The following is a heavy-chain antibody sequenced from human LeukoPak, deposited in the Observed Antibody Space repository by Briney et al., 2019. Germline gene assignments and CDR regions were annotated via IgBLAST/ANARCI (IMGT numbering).Heavy chain of an antibody. J-gene: IGHJ4*02. Sequence: GGSLRLSCAASEFVFSDYYMSWVRQAPGKGLEWVPYISSGGDTKYYADSVKGRFTISRDNAKNSLYLQMNNLRAEDTAVYYCAREMGGDYGSGTFFDLWGQGNMVTVSS. V-gene: IGHV3-11*01. D-gene: IGHD3-10*01. CDR2: ISSGGDTK. CDR3: AREMGGDYGSGTFFDL. CDR1: EFVFSDYY.